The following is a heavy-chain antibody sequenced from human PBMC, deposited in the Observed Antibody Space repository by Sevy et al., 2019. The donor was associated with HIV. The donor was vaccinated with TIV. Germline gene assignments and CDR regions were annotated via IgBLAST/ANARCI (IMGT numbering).Heavy chain of an antibody. CDR2: IYHSGST. Sequence: SETLSLTCAVSGYSISSGYYWGWIRQPPGKGLEWIGSIYHSGSTYYNPSLKGRVTISVDTSKNQFSLKLSSVTAADTAVYYCARHRREYCSGGSCRPGKPDAFDIWGQGTMVTVSS. CDR1: GYSISSGYY. J-gene: IGHJ3*02. D-gene: IGHD2-15*01. CDR3: ARHRREYCSGGSCRPGKPDAFDI. V-gene: IGHV4-38-2*01.